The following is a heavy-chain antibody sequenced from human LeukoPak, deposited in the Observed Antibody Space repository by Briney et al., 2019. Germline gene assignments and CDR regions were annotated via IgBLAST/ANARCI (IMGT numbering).Heavy chain of an antibody. CDR2: IYYSGST. CDR3: ARLFGATGYYYMDV. D-gene: IGHD3-16*01. CDR1: GGSISSYY. J-gene: IGHJ6*03. Sequence: SETLSLTCTVSGGSISSYYWSWIRQPPGKGLEWIGYIYYSGSTNYNPSLKSRVTISVDTSKNQFSLKLSSVTAADTAMYYCARLFGATGYYYMDVWGKGTTVTVSS. V-gene: IGHV4-59*01.